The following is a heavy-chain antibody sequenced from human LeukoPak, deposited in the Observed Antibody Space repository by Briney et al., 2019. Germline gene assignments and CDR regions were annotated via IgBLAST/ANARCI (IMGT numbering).Heavy chain of an antibody. CDR3: ASGYYDSSGYYYVGN. CDR1: GGSFSGYY. D-gene: IGHD3-22*01. J-gene: IGHJ4*02. V-gene: IGHV4-59*01. CDR2: IYYSGST. Sequence: SETLSLTCAVYGGSFSGYYRSWIRQPPGKGLEWIGYIYYSGSTYYNPSLKSRVTISVDTSKNQFSLKLSSVTAADTAVYYCASGYYDSSGYYYVGNWGQGTLVTVSS.